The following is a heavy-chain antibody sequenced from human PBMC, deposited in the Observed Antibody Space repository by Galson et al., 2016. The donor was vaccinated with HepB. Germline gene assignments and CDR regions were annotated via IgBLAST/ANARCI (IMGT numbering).Heavy chain of an antibody. V-gene: IGHV4-59*01. CDR1: GGSISGYY. CDR2: IYYSGST. D-gene: IGHD1-1*01. CDR3: VRTTRSYFDY. J-gene: IGHJ4*02. Sequence: ETLSLTCTVSGGSISGYYWSWIRQPPGKGLEWIGYIYYSGSTNCSPSLKSRVTISLDPSKNQFSLKLSSVTAADTAVYYCVRTTRSYFDYWGQGTLVTVSS.